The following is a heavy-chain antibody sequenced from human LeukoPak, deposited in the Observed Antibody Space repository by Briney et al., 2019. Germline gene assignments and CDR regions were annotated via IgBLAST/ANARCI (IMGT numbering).Heavy chain of an antibody. Sequence: ASVKVSCKASGYTFTGYYMHWVRQAPGQGLEWMGRINPNSGGTNYAQKFQGRVTMTRDTSISTAYMELRRLRSDDTAVYYCARGYYDIVTGYYFDYWGQGTLVTVSS. CDR2: INPNSGGT. CDR3: ARGYYDIVTGYYFDY. V-gene: IGHV1-2*06. J-gene: IGHJ4*02. D-gene: IGHD3-9*01. CDR1: GYTFTGYY.